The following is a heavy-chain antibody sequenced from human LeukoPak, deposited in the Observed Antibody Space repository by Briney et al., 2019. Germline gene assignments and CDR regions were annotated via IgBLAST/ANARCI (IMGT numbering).Heavy chain of an antibody. J-gene: IGHJ4*02. CDR3: ARQLGYCSSTSCYADKVDY. CDR2: IYYSGVA. Sequence: SETLSLTCTVSGGSISSSSYYWGWIRQPPGKGLGWIRRIYYSGVASYNPSLKSRFTISVETSKNQFSLKLSSVTAADTAVYYCARQLGYCSSTSCYADKVDYWGQGTLVTVSS. V-gene: IGHV4-39*01. D-gene: IGHD2-2*01. CDR1: GGSISSSSYY.